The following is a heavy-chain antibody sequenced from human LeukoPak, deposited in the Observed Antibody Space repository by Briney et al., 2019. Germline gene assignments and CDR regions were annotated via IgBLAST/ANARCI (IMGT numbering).Heavy chain of an antibody. CDR3: AQGAAATLDV. V-gene: IGHV4-4*07. J-gene: IGHJ6*04. Sequence: PGGSLRLSCAASGFTVSSNYMSWIRQPAGKGLEWIGRIYTSGSTNYNPSLKSRVTMSVDTSKNQFSLKLSSVTAAATAVYYCAQGAAATLDVWGKGTTVTISS. CDR2: IYTSGST. D-gene: IGHD6-13*01. CDR1: GFTVSSNY.